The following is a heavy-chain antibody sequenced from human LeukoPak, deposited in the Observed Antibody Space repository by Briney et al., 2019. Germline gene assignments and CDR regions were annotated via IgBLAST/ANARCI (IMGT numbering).Heavy chain of an antibody. CDR3: ARVWYGSGSSRPYYYYYYMDV. CDR1: GGSISSGSYY. V-gene: IGHV4-61*02. D-gene: IGHD3-10*01. Sequence: SETLSLTCTVSGGSISSGSYYWSWIRQPAGKGLEWIGRIYTSGSTNYNPSLKSRVTISVDTSKNQFSLKLSSVTAADTAMYYCARVWYGSGSSRPYYYYYYMDVWGKGTTVTVSS. CDR2: IYTSGST. J-gene: IGHJ6*03.